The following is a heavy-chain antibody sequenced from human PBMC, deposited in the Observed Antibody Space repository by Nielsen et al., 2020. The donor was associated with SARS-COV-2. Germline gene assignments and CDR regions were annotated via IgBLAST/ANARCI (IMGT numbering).Heavy chain of an antibody. J-gene: IGHJ5*02. D-gene: IGHD6-13*01. CDR1: GFTFSSYA. CDR2: ISYDGSNK. CDR3: AKVRSWYWFDP. V-gene: IGHV3-30*04. Sequence: GGSLRLSCAASGFTFSSYAMHWVRQAPGKGLEWVAVISYDGSNKYYADSVKGRFTISRDNSKNTLYLQMNSLRAEDTAVYYCAKVRSWYWFDPWGQGTLVTVSS.